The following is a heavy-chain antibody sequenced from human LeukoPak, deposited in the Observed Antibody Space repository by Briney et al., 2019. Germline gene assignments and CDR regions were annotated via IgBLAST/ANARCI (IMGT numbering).Heavy chain of an antibody. Sequence: PGGSLRLSCEASGFTFSSYWMHWVRQAPEKGLVWVSRINTDGSSTAYADSVRGRFNISRDNAKNTLYLQMNSLRAEDTAVYYCARDARGYFDYWGQETLVTVSS. CDR3: ARDARGYFDY. J-gene: IGHJ4*02. V-gene: IGHV3-74*01. CDR2: INTDGSST. CDR1: GFTFSSYW.